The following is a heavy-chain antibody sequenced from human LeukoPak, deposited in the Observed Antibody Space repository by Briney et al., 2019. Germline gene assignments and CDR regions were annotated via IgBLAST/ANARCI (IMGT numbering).Heavy chain of an antibody. V-gene: IGHV3-30*02. Sequence: PGGSLRLSCAASGFTFSSSGMHWVRQAPGKGLEWVAVIWYDGSNKYYTESVKGRFAISRDNSKNTLYLQMNSLRAEDTAVYYCAKSLYGDYGYWGQGTLVTVSS. CDR2: IWYDGSNK. J-gene: IGHJ4*02. CDR3: AKSLYGDYGY. D-gene: IGHD4-17*01. CDR1: GFTFSSSG.